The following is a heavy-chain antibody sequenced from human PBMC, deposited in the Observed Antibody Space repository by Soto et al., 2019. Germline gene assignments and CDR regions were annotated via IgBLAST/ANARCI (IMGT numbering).Heavy chain of an antibody. CDR2: IIPIFGTA. D-gene: IGHD3-22*01. J-gene: IGHJ4*02. V-gene: IGHV1-69*13. CDR1: GGTFSSYA. CDR3: ARSPYYYSSGYKNRGFRYYFDY. Sequence: GASVKVSCKASGGTFSSYAISWVRQAPGQGLEWMGGIIPIFGTANYAQKFQGRVTITADESTSTAYMELSSLRSEDTAVYYCARSPYYYSSGYKNRGFRYYFDYWGQGTLVTVSS.